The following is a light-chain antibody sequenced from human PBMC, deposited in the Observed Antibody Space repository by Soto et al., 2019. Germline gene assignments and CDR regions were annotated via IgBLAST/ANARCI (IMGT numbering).Light chain of an antibody. Sequence: DIVLTQSPATLSLSPGERATLSCRASQTVRNNYLAWYQQKPGQAPRLLIYSASARANGIPDQFRGSGYGTDFTLTLRRLESEDFAVHYGQQYRSSPGTLGQGTEVDI. CDR1: QTVRNNY. V-gene: IGKV3-20*01. CDR3: QQYRSSPGT. CDR2: SAS. J-gene: IGKJ1*01.